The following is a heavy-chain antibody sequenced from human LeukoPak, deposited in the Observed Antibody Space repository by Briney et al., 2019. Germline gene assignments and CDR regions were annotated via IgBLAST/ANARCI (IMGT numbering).Heavy chain of an antibody. J-gene: IGHJ4*02. CDR2: IKQDGGET. Sequence: GGSLRLSCAASGFTFSSYWMSWVRQAPGKGLEWVANIKQDGGETFYVDSVKGRFTISRDNAKNSLYLQMNSLRAEDTAVYYCARALRGYSYGRGLYYFDYWGQGTLVTVSS. V-gene: IGHV3-7*01. CDR3: ARALRGYSYGRGLYYFDY. D-gene: IGHD5-18*01. CDR1: GFTFSSYW.